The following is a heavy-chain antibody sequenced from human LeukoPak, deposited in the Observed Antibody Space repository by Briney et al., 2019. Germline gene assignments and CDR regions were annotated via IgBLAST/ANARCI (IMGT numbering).Heavy chain of an antibody. CDR2: VDPEDGET. J-gene: IGHJ4*02. V-gene: IGHV1-69-2*01. Sequence: ASVKVSCKVSGYTFTDYYMHWVQQAPGKGLEWMGLVDPEDGETIYAEKFQGRVTITADTSTDTAYMELSSLRSEDTAVYYCATARGIAAAGALDYWGQGTLVTVSS. CDR1: GYTFTDYY. D-gene: IGHD6-13*01. CDR3: ATARGIAAAGALDY.